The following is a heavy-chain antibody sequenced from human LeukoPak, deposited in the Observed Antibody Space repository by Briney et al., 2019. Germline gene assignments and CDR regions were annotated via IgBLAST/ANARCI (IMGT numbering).Heavy chain of an antibody. CDR3: AKVVLLGMIVGGFDD. Sequence: GGSLRLSCAASGFTFSSYAMSWVRQAPGKGLEWVSAISGSGGSTYYADSVKGRFTISRDNSKNTLYLQMNSLRAEDTAVYYCAKVVLLGMIVGGFDDWGQGTLVTVSS. J-gene: IGHJ4*02. CDR1: GFTFSSYA. V-gene: IGHV3-23*01. CDR2: ISGSGGST. D-gene: IGHD3-22*01.